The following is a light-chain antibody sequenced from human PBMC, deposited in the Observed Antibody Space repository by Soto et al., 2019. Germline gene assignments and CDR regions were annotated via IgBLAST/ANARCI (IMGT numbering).Light chain of an antibody. J-gene: IGLJ1*01. Sequence: QSVLTQPASVSGSPGQSITISCTGTSSDVGGYNFVSWYQQHPGKAPKLIIYEVSNRPSGVSNRFSGSKSGNTASLTISGLQAEAEADYYCSSYTSSSDYVFGTGTKLTVL. V-gene: IGLV2-14*01. CDR1: SSDVGGYNF. CDR2: EVS. CDR3: SSYTSSSDYV.